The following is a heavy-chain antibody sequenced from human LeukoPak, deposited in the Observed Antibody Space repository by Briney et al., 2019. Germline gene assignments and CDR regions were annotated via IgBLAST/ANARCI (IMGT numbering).Heavy chain of an antibody. Sequence: PSETLSLTCTVSGGSISSYHWSWIRQPAGKGLEWIGRIYTSGSTNYNPSLKSRVTMSVDTSKNQFSLKLSSVTAADTAVYYCARDSYIAVAGTNYYYGMDVWGQGTTVTVSS. J-gene: IGHJ6*02. CDR1: GGSISSYH. D-gene: IGHD6-19*01. CDR2: IYTSGST. V-gene: IGHV4-4*07. CDR3: ARDSYIAVAGTNYYYGMDV.